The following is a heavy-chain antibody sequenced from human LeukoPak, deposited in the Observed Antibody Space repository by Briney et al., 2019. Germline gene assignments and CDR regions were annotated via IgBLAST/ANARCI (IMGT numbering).Heavy chain of an antibody. V-gene: IGHV4-39*07. D-gene: IGHD3-10*01. Sequence: SETLSLTCTVSGGSISSSTYYWGWIRQPPGKGLEWIGSIYYSGSTNYNPSLKSRVTISVDTSKNQFSLKLSSVTAADTAVYYCARARNYYGSGSYYSDFDYWGQGTLVTVSS. CDR2: IYYSGST. CDR1: GGSISSSTYY. J-gene: IGHJ4*02. CDR3: ARARNYYGSGSYYSDFDY.